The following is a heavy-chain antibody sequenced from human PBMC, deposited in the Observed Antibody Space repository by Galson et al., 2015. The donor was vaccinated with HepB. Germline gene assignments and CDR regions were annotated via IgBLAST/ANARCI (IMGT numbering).Heavy chain of an antibody. Sequence: TLSLTCAVSGGSISSSNWWSWVRQPPGKGLEWIGEIYHSGSTNYNPSLKSRVTISVDKSKNQFSLKLSSVTAADTAVYYCARDGHCSGGSCYSDWFDPWGQGTLVTVSS. J-gene: IGHJ5*02. CDR2: IYHSGST. D-gene: IGHD2-15*01. CDR1: GGSISSSNW. V-gene: IGHV4-4*02. CDR3: ARDGHCSGGSCYSDWFDP.